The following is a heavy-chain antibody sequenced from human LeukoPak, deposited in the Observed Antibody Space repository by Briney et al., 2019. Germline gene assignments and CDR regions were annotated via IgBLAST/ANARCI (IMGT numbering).Heavy chain of an antibody. CDR1: GFTFNNYG. V-gene: IGHV3-23*01. J-gene: IGHJ4*02. CDR3: AKKSGDHFHFDF. Sequence: GGSLRLSCAASGFTFNNYGMGWVRQTPGKGREWVATIGTSGANTYHADSVKGRFTISRDNSKSTLYLQMNSLRAEDTAVYHCAKKSGDHFHFDFWGQGTLVTVSS. D-gene: IGHD2-21*01. CDR2: IGTSGANT.